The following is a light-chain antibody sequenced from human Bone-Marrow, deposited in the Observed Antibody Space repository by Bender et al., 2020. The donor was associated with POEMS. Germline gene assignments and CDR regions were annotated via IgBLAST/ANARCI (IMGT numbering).Light chain of an antibody. CDR1: NLGLKS. V-gene: IGLV3-21*02. CDR3: QVWDSRNDQPV. CDR2: DDR. J-gene: IGLJ2*01. Sequence: SYVLTQPPSMSVAPGHVASIPCGGNNLGLKSVHWYQQKAGQAPILVVYDDRGRPSGIPDRFSGSISGNTATLIVSRVEAGDEADYFCQVWDSRNDQPVFGGGTKLTVL.